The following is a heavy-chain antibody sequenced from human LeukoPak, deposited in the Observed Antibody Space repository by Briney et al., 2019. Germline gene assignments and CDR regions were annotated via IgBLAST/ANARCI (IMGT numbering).Heavy chain of an antibody. Sequence: GGSLRLSCTASGFTFRNYEMNWVRQAPGKGLEWISYISSSSNYIYYADSVKGRFTISRDNAKNSLYLQMNSLRAEDTAVYYCARERSDYSNLIDYWGQGTLVTVSS. CDR1: GFTFRNYE. CDR3: ARERSDYSNLIDY. CDR2: ISSSSNYI. J-gene: IGHJ4*02. D-gene: IGHD4-11*01. V-gene: IGHV3-21*05.